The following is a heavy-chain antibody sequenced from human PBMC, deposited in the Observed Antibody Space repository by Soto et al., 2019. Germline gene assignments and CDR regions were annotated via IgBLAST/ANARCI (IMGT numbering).Heavy chain of an antibody. CDR2: ITNINIRM. J-gene: IGHJ4*02. V-gene: IGHV3-11*04. CDR3: ASSDPTDY. CDR1: GFNFNDYH. Sequence: PGGSLRLSCEVSGFNFNDYHMSWIRQAPGKGLEWVSHITNINIRMYYADSVKGRFTISRDNAKKSLYLQMNSLRDEDTAVYYCASSDPTDYWGQGTLVTVSS.